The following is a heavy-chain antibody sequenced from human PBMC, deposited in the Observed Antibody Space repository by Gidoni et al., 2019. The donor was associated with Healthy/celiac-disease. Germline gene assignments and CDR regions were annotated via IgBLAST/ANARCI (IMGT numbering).Heavy chain of an antibody. Sequence: QVQLVESGVGVVQPGRLLRLACAASGFTFRRHGMNWVRQAPGLGLEWVAVISHDGSNKYYADSVKGRFTISRDNSKNTLYLQMNSLRAEDTAVYYCAKAVWIQLWLRGRDYGMDVWGQGTTVTVSS. V-gene: IGHV3-30*18. CDR2: ISHDGSNK. CDR1: GFTFRRHG. J-gene: IGHJ6*02. D-gene: IGHD5-18*01. CDR3: AKAVWIQLWLRGRDYGMDV.